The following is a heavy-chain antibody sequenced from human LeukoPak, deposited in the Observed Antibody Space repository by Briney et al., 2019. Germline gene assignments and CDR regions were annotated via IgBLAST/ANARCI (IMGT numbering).Heavy chain of an antibody. Sequence: SETLSLTCTVSGGSISSSPYWWSWIRQPPEKGLEWIGTIYFSGSTFYHPSLEGRVSISADRSKNQFSLKLASVTAADTAVYYCARRAYGTGFDYWGQGTVVTVSS. V-gene: IGHV4-39*01. D-gene: IGHD3/OR15-3a*01. CDR1: GGSISSSPYW. J-gene: IGHJ4*02. CDR3: ARRAYGTGFDY. CDR2: IYFSGST.